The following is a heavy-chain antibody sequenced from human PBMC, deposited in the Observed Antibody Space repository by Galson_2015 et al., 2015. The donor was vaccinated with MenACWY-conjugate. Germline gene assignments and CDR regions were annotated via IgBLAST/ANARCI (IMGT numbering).Heavy chain of an antibody. Sequence: SLRLSCAASGFTFSTSSMNWGRQAPGKGLEWVSYISSSSSTIYYADSVKGRFTISRDNAKNSLYLQMNTLRDEDTAVYYCARVPGYSYGYYDWWGQGTLVTVSS. V-gene: IGHV3-48*02. J-gene: IGHJ4*02. D-gene: IGHD5-18*01. CDR3: ARVPGYSYGYYDW. CDR2: ISSSSSTI. CDR1: GFTFSTSS.